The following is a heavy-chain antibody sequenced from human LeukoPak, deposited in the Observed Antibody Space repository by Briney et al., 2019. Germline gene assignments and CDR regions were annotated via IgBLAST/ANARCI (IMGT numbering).Heavy chain of an antibody. V-gene: IGHV3-9*01. CDR2: ISYNSDTI. CDR3: AKDYCGGDCYSGWYFDL. CDR1: GFTFDDYA. D-gene: IGHD2-21*02. J-gene: IGHJ2*01. Sequence: GGSLRLSCAASGFTFDDYAMHWGRQAPGKGLEWVSGISYNSDTIAYADSVKGRLTISRDNAKNSLYLQMNSLRAEDTALYYCAKDYCGGDCYSGWYFDLWGRGTLVTVSS.